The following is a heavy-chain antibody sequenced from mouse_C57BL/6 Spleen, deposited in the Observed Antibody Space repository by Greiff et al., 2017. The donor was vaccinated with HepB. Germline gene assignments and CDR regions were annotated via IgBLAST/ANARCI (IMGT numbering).Heavy chain of an antibody. Sequence: EVHLVESGGGLVKPGGSLKLSCAASGFTFSDYGMHWVRQAPEKGLEWVAYISSGSSTIYYADIVKGRFTISRDNAKNTLFLQMTSLRSEDTAMYYCARENYGSSYAMDYWGQGTSVTVSS. V-gene: IGHV5-17*01. CDR2: ISSGSSTI. D-gene: IGHD1-1*01. J-gene: IGHJ4*01. CDR3: ARENYGSSYAMDY. CDR1: GFTFSDYG.